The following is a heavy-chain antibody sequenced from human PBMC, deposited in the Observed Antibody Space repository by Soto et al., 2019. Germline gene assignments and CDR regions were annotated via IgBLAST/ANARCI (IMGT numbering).Heavy chain of an antibody. V-gene: IGHV1-69*13. CDR3: AREGLGSGSNYYYYGMDV. CDR2: IIPIFGTA. D-gene: IGHD3-10*01. J-gene: IGHJ6*02. Sequence: GASVKVSCKASGGTFSSYAISWVRQAPGQGLEWMGGIIPIFGTANYAQKFQGRVTITADESTSTAYMELSSLRSEDTAVYYCAREGLGSGSNYYYYGMDVWGQGTTVTVSS. CDR1: GGTFSSYA.